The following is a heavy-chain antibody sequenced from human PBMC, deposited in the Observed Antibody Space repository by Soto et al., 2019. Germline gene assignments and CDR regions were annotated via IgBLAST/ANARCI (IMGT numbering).Heavy chain of an antibody. J-gene: IGHJ6*02. Sequence: PGGSLRLSCAASGFPFSIYAMSLVRQSPGKGLEWVSSISVSGGSTYYADSVKGRFTISRDNSKNTLYLQMNSLRAEDTAVYYCAKTLGPEDSSSLFRNVDDYGMDVWGQGTTVTLSS. V-gene: IGHV3-23*01. CDR1: GFPFSIYA. CDR2: ISVSGGST. CDR3: AKTLGPEDSSSLFRNVDDYGMDV. D-gene: IGHD3-22*01.